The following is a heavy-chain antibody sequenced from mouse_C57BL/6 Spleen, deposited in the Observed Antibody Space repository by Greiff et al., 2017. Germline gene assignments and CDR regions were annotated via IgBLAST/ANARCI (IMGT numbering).Heavy chain of an antibody. CDR3: ARPLRLAYCAMDY. CDR1: GFTFSDYG. CDR2: ISSGSSTI. D-gene: IGHD1-2*01. V-gene: IGHV5-17*01. Sequence: EVQLQESGGGLVKPGASLKLSCAASGFTFSDYGMHWVRQAPEKGLEWVAYISSGSSTIYYAATVKGRFTISRDNAKNTLFLQMTSLRSEDTAMYSCARPLRLAYCAMDYWGQGTSVTVSS. J-gene: IGHJ4*01.